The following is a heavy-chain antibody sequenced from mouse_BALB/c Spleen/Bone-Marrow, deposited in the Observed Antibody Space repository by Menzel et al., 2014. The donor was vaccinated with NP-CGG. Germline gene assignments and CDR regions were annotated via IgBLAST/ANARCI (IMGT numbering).Heavy chain of an antibody. CDR3: ARDKGRVFFDY. V-gene: IGHV7-3*02. CDR2: IRNKANGYTT. CDR1: GFTFTDYY. Sequence: EVMLVESGGGLVQPGGSLRLSCATSGFTFTDYYMNWVRQPPGEALEWLGSIRNKANGYTTEYSASVKGRFTISRDNSQNILYLQMNTLRAEDSATYYCARDKGRVFFDYWGQGTTLTVSS. J-gene: IGHJ2*01.